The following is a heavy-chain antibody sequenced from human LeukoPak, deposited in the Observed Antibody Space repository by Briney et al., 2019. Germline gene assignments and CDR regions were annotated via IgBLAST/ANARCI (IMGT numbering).Heavy chain of an antibody. J-gene: IGHJ2*01. Sequence: ASVKVSCKASGYTFTSYGISWVRQAPGQGLDWMGWISAYNGNTNYAQKLQGRVTMTTDTSTSTAYMELRSLRSDDTAVYYCARDLPVSDYGDYSRSLDWYFDLWGRGTLVTVSS. CDR2: ISAYNGNT. CDR1: GYTFTSYG. CDR3: ARDLPVSDYGDYSRSLDWYFDL. D-gene: IGHD4-17*01. V-gene: IGHV1-18*01.